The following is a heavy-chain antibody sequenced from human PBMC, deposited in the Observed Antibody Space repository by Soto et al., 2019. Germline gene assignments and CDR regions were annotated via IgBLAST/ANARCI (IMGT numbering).Heavy chain of an antibody. CDR3: ARVGYGSGSYHFDY. CDR1: GFTFSSCW. D-gene: IGHD3-10*01. Sequence: EVQLVESGGGLVQPGGSLRLSCAASGFTFSSCWMHWVRQAPGKGLVWVSRINSDGSTTSYTDSVKGRFTISRDNAKNTLYLHKSSLRAEDTAVYYCARVGYGSGSYHFDYWGQGTLVTVSS. CDR2: INSDGSTT. J-gene: IGHJ4*02. V-gene: IGHV3-74*01.